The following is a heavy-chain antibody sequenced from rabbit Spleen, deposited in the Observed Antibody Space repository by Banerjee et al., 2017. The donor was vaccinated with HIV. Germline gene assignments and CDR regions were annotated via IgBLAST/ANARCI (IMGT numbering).Heavy chain of an antibody. V-gene: IGHV1S40*01. Sequence: QSLEESGGDLVKPGASLTLTCTASGFSFSSRYYMCWVRQAPGKGLEWIACIYSGVSGITYYASWAKGRFTISKTSSTTVTLQMTRLTAADTATYFCARDTSSSFSSYGMDLWGPGTLVTVS. CDR2: IYSGVSGIT. D-gene: IGHD1-1*01. CDR1: GFSFSSRYY. CDR3: ARDTSSSFSSYGMDL. J-gene: IGHJ6*01.